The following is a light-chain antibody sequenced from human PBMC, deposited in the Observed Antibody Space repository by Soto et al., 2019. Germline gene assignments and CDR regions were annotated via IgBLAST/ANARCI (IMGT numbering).Light chain of an antibody. V-gene: IGLV2-8*01. CDR2: EVN. J-gene: IGLJ1*01. CDR3: SSYAGSNNYV. Sequence: QYVLTQPPSASLSPGQSVTISCTGTSSDAGEWNYVSWYQHHPGKAPKLMIYEVNKRPSGVPDRFSGSKSGNTASLTVSGLQAEDEADYYCSSYAGSNNYVFGGGTKVTVL. CDR1: SSDAGEWNY.